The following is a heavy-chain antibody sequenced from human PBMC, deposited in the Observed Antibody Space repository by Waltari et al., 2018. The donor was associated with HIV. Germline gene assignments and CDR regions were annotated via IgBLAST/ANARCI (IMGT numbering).Heavy chain of an antibody. CDR2: IYYSGTT. CDR3: ARQLYYDFWSGLKWGDGMDV. J-gene: IGHJ6*02. Sequence: QLQLQESGPGLVKPSETLSLTCTVSGDSLSSRVYYWGWIRQPPGKGLEWIGSIYYSGTTYYDPSLKSRVTMSVDTSKNQFSLKMSSVTAGDTAVYYCARQLYYDFWSGLKWGDGMDVWGQGTTVTVAS. CDR1: GDSLSSRVYY. D-gene: IGHD3-3*01. V-gene: IGHV4-39*01.